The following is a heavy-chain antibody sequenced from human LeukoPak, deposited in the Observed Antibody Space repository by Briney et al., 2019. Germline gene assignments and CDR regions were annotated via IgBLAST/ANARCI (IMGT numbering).Heavy chain of an antibody. CDR3: ARHVYGEGMVV. CDR2: IHSSEGT. CDR1: GGTLNGYY. Sequence: SETLSLTCTVSGGTLNGYYWGWIRQPPGKGLECIGYIHSSEGTAHNASLKSRLTISLDTSKNQFSLTLSSVTAADTAVYYCARHVYGEGMVVWGKGTTVTVSS. D-gene: IGHD4-17*01. J-gene: IGHJ6*04. V-gene: IGHV4-59*08.